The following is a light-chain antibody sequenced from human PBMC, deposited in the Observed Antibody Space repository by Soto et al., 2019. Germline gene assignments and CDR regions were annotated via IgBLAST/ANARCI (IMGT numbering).Light chain of an antibody. CDR2: TTD. CDR1: TGAVTSGNY. Sequence: QTVVTQEPSLTVSPGGTVTLTCASSTGAVTSGNYPSWFQQKPGQAPRTLIYTTDDKHSWTAARFSGSLLGGNAALTLSGVQPEDEAEYYCLLYYGGAHLVFGGGTQLTVL. V-gene: IGLV7-43*01. CDR3: LLYYGGAHLV. J-gene: IGLJ3*02.